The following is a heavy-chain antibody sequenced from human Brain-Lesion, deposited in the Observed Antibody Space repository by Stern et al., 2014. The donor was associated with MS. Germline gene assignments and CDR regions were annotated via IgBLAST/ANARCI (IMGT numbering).Heavy chain of an antibody. CDR1: GGSVSSTSYA. CDR2: IYYSGNT. D-gene: IGHD2-15*01. CDR3: AGEEDIRYCSGGSCTGNWFDP. V-gene: IGHV4-39*01. J-gene: IGHJ5*02. Sequence: VQLVESGPGLVKPSETLSLTCTVAGGSVSSTSYAWAWIRQPTGKGLEWIGTIYYSGNTYYSPSLKSRLTISLDTSKNQFSRQLRSVTAADTAVYYCAGEEDIRYCSGGSCTGNWFDPWGQGTLVTVSS.